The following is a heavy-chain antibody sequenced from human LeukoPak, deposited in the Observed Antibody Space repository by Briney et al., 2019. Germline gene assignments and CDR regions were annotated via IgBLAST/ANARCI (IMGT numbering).Heavy chain of an antibody. D-gene: IGHD3-10*01. CDR3: ASYGSGSYRGLDY. CDR2: IYSGGTT. Sequence: GGSLRLSCAASGFTFSDYYMSWIRQAPGKGLEWVSVIYSGGTTYYADSVKGRFTISRDNSNNTLYLQMNSLRAEDTAVYYCASYGSGSYRGLDYWGQGTLVTVSS. V-gene: IGHV3-53*01. J-gene: IGHJ4*02. CDR1: GFTFSDYY.